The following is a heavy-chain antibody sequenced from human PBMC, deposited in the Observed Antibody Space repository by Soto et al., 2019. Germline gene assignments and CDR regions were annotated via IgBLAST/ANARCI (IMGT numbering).Heavy chain of an antibody. CDR1: GGTFSSYA. Sequence: ASVKVSCKASGGTFSSYAISWVRQAPGQGLEWMGGIIPIFGTANYAQKFQGRVTITADESTSTAYMELSRLRSEDTAVYYCAGDARSGYYSPYYYYYGMDVWGQGTTVTVSS. CDR3: AGDARSGYYSPYYYYYGMDV. J-gene: IGHJ6*02. V-gene: IGHV1-69*13. CDR2: IIPIFGTA. D-gene: IGHD3-3*01.